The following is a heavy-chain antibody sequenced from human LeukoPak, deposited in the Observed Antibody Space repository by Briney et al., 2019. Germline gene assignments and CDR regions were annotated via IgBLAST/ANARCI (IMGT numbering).Heavy chain of an antibody. CDR3: ARHPFQYPFDH. D-gene: IGHD2/OR15-2a*01. CDR1: GGSISSYY. CDR2: IYYTGST. Sequence: PSETLSLTCTVSGGSISSYYWNWIRQPPGKGLEWIGYIYYTGSTNYNPSLKSRVTMSVDTSKNQFSLKLSSVTAADTAVYYCARHPFQYPFDHWGQGTVVSVSS. V-gene: IGHV4-59*08. J-gene: IGHJ5*02.